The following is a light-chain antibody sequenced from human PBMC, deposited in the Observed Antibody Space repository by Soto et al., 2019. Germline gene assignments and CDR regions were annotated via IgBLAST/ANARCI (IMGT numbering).Light chain of an antibody. CDR2: EVT. Sequence: QSALTQPASVSGSPGQSITMSCTGTSSDVGGYNFVSWFQQHPGKAPKLMIFEVTSRPSGVSNRFSGSKSGNTASLTISGLQPEDEADYYCSSYTTSSTLVFGTGTKVTVL. V-gene: IGLV2-14*03. CDR1: SSDVGGYNF. CDR3: SSYTTSSTLV. J-gene: IGLJ1*01.